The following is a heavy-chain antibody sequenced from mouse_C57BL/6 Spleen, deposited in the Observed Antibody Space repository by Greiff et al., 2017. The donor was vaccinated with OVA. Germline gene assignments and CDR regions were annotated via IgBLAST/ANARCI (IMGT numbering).Heavy chain of an antibody. V-gene: IGHV5-4*01. CDR2: ISDGGSYT. J-gene: IGHJ3*01. D-gene: IGHD1-1*01. CDR3: ARGEVYYYGRGFAY. Sequence: EVQGVESGGGLVKPGGSLTLSCAASGFTFSSYAMSWVRQTPEKRLEWVATISDGGSYTYYPDNVKGRFTISRDNAKNNLYLQMSHLKSEDTAMYYCARGEVYYYGRGFAYWGQGTLVTVSA. CDR1: GFTFSSYA.